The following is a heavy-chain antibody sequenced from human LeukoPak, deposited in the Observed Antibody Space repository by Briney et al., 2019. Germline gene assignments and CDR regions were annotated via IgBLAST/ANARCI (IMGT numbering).Heavy chain of an antibody. Sequence: KSSETLSLTCTVSGASISSRSYFWGWIRQPPGKGLEWIGNIYYSGSTYYNPSLKSRITISVDTSKNQFSLKVSSVTAADTAVYYCARLLADYGDYEVIPSLPDYWGQGTLVTVSS. D-gene: IGHD4-17*01. CDR1: GASISSRSYF. J-gene: IGHJ4*02. V-gene: IGHV4-39*01. CDR3: ARLLADYGDYEVIPSLPDY. CDR2: IYYSGST.